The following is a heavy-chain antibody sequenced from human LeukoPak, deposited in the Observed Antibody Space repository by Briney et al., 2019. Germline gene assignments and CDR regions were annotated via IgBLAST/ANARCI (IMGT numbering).Heavy chain of an antibody. CDR1: GFTFSSYS. CDR2: ISSSSSTI. Sequence: GGSLRLSCAASGFTFSSYSMNWVRQAQGKGLEWVSYISSSSSTIYYADSVKGRFTISRDNAKNSLYLQMNSLRDEDTAVYYCARVGYCGGDCPRLDYWGQETLGTVSS. CDR3: ARVGYCGGDCPRLDY. V-gene: IGHV3-48*02. D-gene: IGHD2-21*02. J-gene: IGHJ4*02.